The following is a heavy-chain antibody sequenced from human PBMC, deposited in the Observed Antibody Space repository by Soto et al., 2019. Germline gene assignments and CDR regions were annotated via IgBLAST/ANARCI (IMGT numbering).Heavy chain of an antibody. CDR3: AREPSYYDILTGYYSTWFDP. CDR2: ISAYNGNT. D-gene: IGHD3-9*01. Sequence: ASVKVSCKASGYTFTSYGISWVRQAPGQGLEWMGWISAYNGNTNYAQKLQGRVTMTTDTSTSTAYMELRSLRSDDTALYYCAREPSYYDILTGYYSTWFDPWGQGTLVTVSS. CDR1: GYTFTSYG. V-gene: IGHV1-18*01. J-gene: IGHJ5*02.